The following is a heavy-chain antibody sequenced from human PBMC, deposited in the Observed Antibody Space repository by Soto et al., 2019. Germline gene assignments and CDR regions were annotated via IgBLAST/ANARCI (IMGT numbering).Heavy chain of an antibody. J-gene: IGHJ6*02. CDR1: GYTFTSYA. Sequence: ASVNVSCKASGYTFTSYAMHWVRQAPGQRLEWMGWINAGNGNTKYSQKFQGRVTITRDTSASTAYMELSSLRSEDTAVYYCARDLDGSGSYYYYYYGMDVWGQGTTVTVSS. D-gene: IGHD3-10*01. CDR2: INAGNGNT. CDR3: ARDLDGSGSYYYYYYGMDV. V-gene: IGHV1-3*01.